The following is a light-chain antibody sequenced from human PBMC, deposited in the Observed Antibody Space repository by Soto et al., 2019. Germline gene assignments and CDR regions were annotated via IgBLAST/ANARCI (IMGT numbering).Light chain of an antibody. V-gene: IGLV2-14*02. Sequence: QSALTQPASVSGSPGQSITISCTGTNSDVDSYKFVSWYQQHPGKAPKLMIYEASKRPSGVSTRFSGSKSGNTASLTISGLQAQDEADYYCSSYTSSSTGDVFGTGTQLTVL. CDR1: NSDVDSYKF. J-gene: IGLJ1*01. CDR2: EAS. CDR3: SSYTSSSTGDV.